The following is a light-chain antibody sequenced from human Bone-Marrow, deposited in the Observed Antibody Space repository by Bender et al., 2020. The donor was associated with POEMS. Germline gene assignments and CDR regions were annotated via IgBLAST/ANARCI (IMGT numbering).Light chain of an antibody. CDR3: CSYAGSSTVV. CDR2: EVN. V-gene: IGLV2-23*02. Sequence: QSALTQPASVSWSPGQSITISCTGTSSDIGSYNLVSWYQHHPGKAPKLMIFEVNKWPSGVSNRFSGSKSGNTASLTISGLQAEDEADYYCCSYAGSSTVVFGGGTKLTVL. CDR1: SSDIGSYNL. J-gene: IGLJ2*01.